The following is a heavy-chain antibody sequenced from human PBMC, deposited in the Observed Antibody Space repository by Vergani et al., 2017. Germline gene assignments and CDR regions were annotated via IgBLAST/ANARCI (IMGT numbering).Heavy chain of an antibody. D-gene: IGHD3-10*01. J-gene: IGHJ6*02. CDR1: DSSIMTNPY. Sequence: QVQLQESGPGLVKPSETLTLTCDVSDSSIMTNPYWGWFRQSPGKGLEWIGCIHHSGDTHYNSSLKSRVSISSVSSIKFSLSMTSVTAADTAIYYFARHRGSGGFFPSSYFYGIDVWGHGTTVTVSS. CDR2: IHHSGDT. CDR3: ARHRGSGGFFPSSYFYGIDV. V-gene: IGHV4-38-2*01.